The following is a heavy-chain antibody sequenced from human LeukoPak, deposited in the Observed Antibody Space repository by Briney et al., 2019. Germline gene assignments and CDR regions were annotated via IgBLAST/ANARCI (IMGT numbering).Heavy chain of an antibody. D-gene: IGHD3-22*01. V-gene: IGHV1-8*01. CDR3: ARDHGYDSSGYYSDY. CDR1: GYTFTSYD. Sequence: ASVKVSCKASGYTFTSYDINWVRQATGQGLEWMGWMNPNSGNTGYAQKFQGRVTMTRDTSISTAYMELSRLRSDDTAVYYCARDHGYDSSGYYSDYWGQGTLVTVSS. J-gene: IGHJ4*02. CDR2: MNPNSGNT.